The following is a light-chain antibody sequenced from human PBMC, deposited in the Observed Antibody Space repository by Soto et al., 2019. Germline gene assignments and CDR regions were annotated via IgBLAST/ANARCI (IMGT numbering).Light chain of an antibody. CDR2: GAS. V-gene: IGKV3-15*01. Sequence: EVVMRRSPATLSVCPVECATLSCMASQSIGSNLAWYQQKPGQSPRLLIYGASTRATGLPARFSGSGSGTEFTLTISSLQSEDSAVYYCQQHRQWPITFGQGTRLEIK. CDR3: QQHRQWPIT. J-gene: IGKJ5*01. CDR1: QSIGSN.